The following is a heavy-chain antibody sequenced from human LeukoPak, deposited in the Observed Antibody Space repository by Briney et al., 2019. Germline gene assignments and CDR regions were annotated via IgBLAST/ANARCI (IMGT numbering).Heavy chain of an antibody. CDR1: GFTFNIYP. CDR2: IGTGGDT. Sequence: GGSLRLSCVASGFTFNIYPMTWVRQSPEKGLEWVSTIGTGGDTYYAASVKGRFTISRDDSKNTLYLQMHSLGAEDTAVYYCAKSRVGDRRGYFDYWGQGTLVTVSS. D-gene: IGHD3-10*01. V-gene: IGHV3-23*01. CDR3: AKSRVGDRRGYFDY. J-gene: IGHJ4*02.